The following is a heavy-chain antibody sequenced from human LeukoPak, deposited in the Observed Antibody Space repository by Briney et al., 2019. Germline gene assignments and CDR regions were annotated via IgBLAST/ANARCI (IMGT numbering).Heavy chain of an antibody. V-gene: IGHV1-2*02. D-gene: IGHD5-12*01. CDR3: AIIVATPLAFDY. CDR1: GYTFTGYY. Sequence: GASVKVSCKASGYTFTGYYMHWVRQAPGQGLEWMGWINPNSGGTNYAQKFQGRVTMTRNTSISTAYMELSSLRSEDTAVYYCAIIVATPLAFDYWGQGTLVTVSS. CDR2: INPNSGGT. J-gene: IGHJ4*02.